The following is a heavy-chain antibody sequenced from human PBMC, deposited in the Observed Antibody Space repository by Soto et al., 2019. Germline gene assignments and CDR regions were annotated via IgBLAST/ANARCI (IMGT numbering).Heavy chain of an antibody. Sequence: GGSLRLSCAASGFTFSSYGMHWVRQAPGKGLEWVAVISYDGSNKYYADSVKGRFTISRDNSKNTLYLQMNSLRAEDTAVYYCAKDRRYDILTGYNYFDYWGQGTLVTVSS. CDR2: ISYDGSNK. V-gene: IGHV3-30*18. J-gene: IGHJ4*02. CDR3: AKDRRYDILTGYNYFDY. CDR1: GFTFSSYG. D-gene: IGHD3-9*01.